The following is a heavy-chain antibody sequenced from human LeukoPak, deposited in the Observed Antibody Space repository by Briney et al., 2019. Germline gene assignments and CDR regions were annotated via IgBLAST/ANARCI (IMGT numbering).Heavy chain of an antibody. V-gene: IGHV3-21*01. Sequence: GGSLRLSCAASGFTFSTYSMTWVRQAPGKGLEWVSSISSSSIYISYADSVKGRFTISRDNAKNSLYLQMNSLRAEDTAVYYCARDRDGFRQIDWYFDLWGRGTLVTVSS. CDR2: ISSSSIYI. CDR1: GFTFSTYS. CDR3: ARDRDGFRQIDWYFDL. J-gene: IGHJ2*01. D-gene: IGHD2-21*01.